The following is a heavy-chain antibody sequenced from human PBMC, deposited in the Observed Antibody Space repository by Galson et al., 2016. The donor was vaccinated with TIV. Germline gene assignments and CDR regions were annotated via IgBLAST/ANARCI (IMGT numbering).Heavy chain of an antibody. CDR2: ILYDGSNI. V-gene: IGHV3-33*01. CDR1: GFTFGSYG. CDR3: AREFRDYYFDY. J-gene: IGHJ4*02. Sequence: LRLSCAASGFTFGSYGVHWVRQAPVKGLEWVAGILYDGSNIEYADSVKGRFTISRDNSKKILFLQMDSLRVEDTAVYYCAREFRDYYFDYWGQGTLVIVSS. D-gene: IGHD3/OR15-3a*01.